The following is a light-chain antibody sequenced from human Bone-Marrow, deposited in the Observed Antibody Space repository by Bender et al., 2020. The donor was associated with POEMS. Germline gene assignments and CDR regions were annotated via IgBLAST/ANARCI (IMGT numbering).Light chain of an antibody. Sequence: QSALTQPPSVSGSPGQSVTISCTGTNSDIGTYDLVSWYQQPPDTAPKLIIYEVYYRPSGVPDRFYAFKSGNTASLTISGLQPEDAADYYCSSYTSSITLGLFGGGTKVTVL. CDR3: SSYTSSITLGL. CDR2: EVY. CDR1: NSDIGTYDL. J-gene: IGLJ3*02. V-gene: IGLV2-18*02.